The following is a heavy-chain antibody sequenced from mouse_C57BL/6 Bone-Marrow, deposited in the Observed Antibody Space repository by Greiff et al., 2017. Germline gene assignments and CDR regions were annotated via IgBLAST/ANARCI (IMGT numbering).Heavy chain of an antibody. V-gene: IGHV1-4*01. D-gene: IGHD4-1*01. CDR2: INPSSGYT. J-gene: IGHJ3*01. CDR1: GYTFTSYT. CDR3: ARSFNWEFAY. Sequence: VQRVESGAELARPGASVKMSCKASGYTFTSYTMHWVKQRPGQGLEWIGYINPSSGYTKYNQKFKDKATLTADKSSSTAYMQLSSLTSEDSAVYYCARSFNWEFAYWGQGTLVTVSA.